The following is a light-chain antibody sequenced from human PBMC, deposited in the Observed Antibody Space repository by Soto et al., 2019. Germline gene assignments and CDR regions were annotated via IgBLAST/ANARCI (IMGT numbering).Light chain of an antibody. Sequence: DIHLTQSPSFLSASVGDRVTITCRASPGISNYLAWYQQKPGKAPKLLIFAASTLQSGVPSRFSGSGSGTEFTLTISSLQPEDFATYYCQQHNSYPGTFGQGTKVEIK. V-gene: IGKV1-9*01. CDR3: QQHNSYPGT. CDR1: PGISNY. J-gene: IGKJ1*01. CDR2: AAS.